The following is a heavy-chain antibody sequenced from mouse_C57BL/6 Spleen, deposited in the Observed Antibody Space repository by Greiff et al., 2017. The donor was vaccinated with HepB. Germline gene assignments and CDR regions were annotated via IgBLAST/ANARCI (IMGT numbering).Heavy chain of an antibody. Sequence: VQLQQSGAELVRPGTSVKVSCKASGYAFTNYLIEWVKQRPGQGLEWIGVINPGSGGTNYNEKFKGKATMTAHKSSSTAYMQLSSLTSEDSAVYFCARSGITTVVATEGYCDYWGQGTTLTVSS. V-gene: IGHV1-54*01. D-gene: IGHD1-1*01. CDR1: GYAFTNYL. CDR2: INPGSGGT. CDR3: ARSGITTVVATEGYCDY. J-gene: IGHJ2*01.